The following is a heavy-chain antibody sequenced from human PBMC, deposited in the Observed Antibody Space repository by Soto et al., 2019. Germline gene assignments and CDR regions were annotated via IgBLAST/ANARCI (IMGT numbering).Heavy chain of an antibody. V-gene: IGHV4-59*01. Sequence: PSETLSLTCAVSGGSISSYYWSWVRQPPGKGLEWIGYIYYTGSSNYNPSLKSRVTISVDTSKNQFSLKLSSVTAADTAVYYCARAVTTVTAFDSWGQGSLVTVSS. CDR3: ARAVTTVTAFDS. CDR2: IYYTGSS. J-gene: IGHJ4*02. D-gene: IGHD4-17*01. CDR1: GGSISSYY.